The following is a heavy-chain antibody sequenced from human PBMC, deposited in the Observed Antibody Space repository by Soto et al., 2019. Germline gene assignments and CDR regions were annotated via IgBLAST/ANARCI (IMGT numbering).Heavy chain of an antibody. Sequence: QVQLQQWGAGLLKPSETLSLTCAVYGGSFSGYYWSWIRQPPGKGLEWIGEINHSGSTNYNPSLKTRLTISVDTSKNQFSLKLSSVTAADTAVYYCASRKYCSAGSCPPMGWGQGTLVTVSS. CDR1: GGSFSGYY. J-gene: IGHJ4*02. CDR3: ASRKYCSAGSCPPMG. V-gene: IGHV4-34*01. D-gene: IGHD2-15*01. CDR2: INHSGST.